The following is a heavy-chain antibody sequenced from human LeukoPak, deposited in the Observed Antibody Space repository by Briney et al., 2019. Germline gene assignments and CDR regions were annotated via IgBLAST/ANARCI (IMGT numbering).Heavy chain of an antibody. Sequence: GGSLRLFCAASGFTFSSYSMNWVRQAPGKGLEWVSSISSSSSYIYYADSVKGRFTISRDNAKNSLYLQMNSLRAEDTAVYYCARGGSASGAPSSFDYWGQGTLVTVSS. J-gene: IGHJ4*02. D-gene: IGHD1-26*01. CDR2: ISSSSSYI. V-gene: IGHV3-21*01. CDR1: GFTFSSYS. CDR3: ARGGSASGAPSSFDY.